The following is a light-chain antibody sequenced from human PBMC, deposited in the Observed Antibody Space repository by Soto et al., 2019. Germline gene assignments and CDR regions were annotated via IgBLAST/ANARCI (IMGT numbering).Light chain of an antibody. CDR3: QQYNNWPALT. CDR1: QSVSGD. V-gene: IGKV3-15*01. CDR2: GAT. J-gene: IGKJ4*01. Sequence: EIVMTQSPATLSVSPGERVTLSCRASQSVSGDLAWYHHKPGQAPRLLIYGATTRATGIPARFSGSGSGTEFTLTISSLQSEDFAVYYCQQYNNWPALTFGGGTKVDIK.